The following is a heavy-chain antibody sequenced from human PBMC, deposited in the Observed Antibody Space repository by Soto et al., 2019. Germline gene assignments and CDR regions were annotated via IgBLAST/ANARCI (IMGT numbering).Heavy chain of an antibody. CDR2: ISAYNGNT. V-gene: IGHV1-18*01. CDR1: GYPFTSYG. J-gene: IGHJ6*02. CDR3: ARDERKTWIQLQDDDNNYYGMDV. D-gene: IGHD5-18*01. Sequence: ASVKVSCKASGYPFTSYGISWVRQAAGQGIEGMGWISAYNGNTNYAPELEGRVTMTRDPTRRIAYMELRCMRSDHTAVYYCARDERKTWIQLQDDDNNYYGMDVWGQGTTVTVSS.